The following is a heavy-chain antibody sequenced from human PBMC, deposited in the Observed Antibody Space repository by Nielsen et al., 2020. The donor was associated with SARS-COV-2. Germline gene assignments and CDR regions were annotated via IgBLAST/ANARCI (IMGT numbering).Heavy chain of an antibody. D-gene: IGHD2-2*01. CDR3: ARGDIAVVPVAMFRGDDAFDI. CDR1: GGSLSSRNYY. J-gene: IGHJ3*02. CDR2: IYYSGSV. Sequence: SETLSLTCTVSGGSLSSRNYYWGWIRQPPGKGLEWIGTIYYSGSVSYNPSLRSRVTISVDTSKKHFSLKLTSVTAADTAVYFCARGDIAVVPVAMFRGDDAFDIWGQGTMVRVSS. V-gene: IGHV4-39*02.